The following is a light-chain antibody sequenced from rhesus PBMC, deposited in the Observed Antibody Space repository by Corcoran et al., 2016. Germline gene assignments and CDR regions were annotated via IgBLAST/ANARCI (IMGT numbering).Light chain of an antibody. Sequence: DIQMTQSPSSLSASVGDTVTITCRASQGISSYLAWYQQKPGKAPMPLIYSASTLESGVPSRFSGSGSGTEFTLTISSLQPEDVATYYCQQYNSAPLTFGGGTKVEIK. CDR2: SAS. V-gene: IGKV1-37*01. J-gene: IGKJ4*01. CDR3: QQYNSAPLT. CDR1: QGISSY.